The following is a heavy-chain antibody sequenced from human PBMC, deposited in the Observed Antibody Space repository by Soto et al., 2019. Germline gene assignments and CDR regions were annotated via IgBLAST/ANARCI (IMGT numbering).Heavy chain of an antibody. D-gene: IGHD2-2*02. CDR1: GGSISSGDYY. Sequence: QVQLQESGPGLVKPSQTLSLTCTVSGGSISSGDYYWSWIRQPPGKGLEWIGYIYYSGSTYYNPSLKSRVTISVDTSKNQFSLKLSAVTAADTAVYYCAREDCSSTSCYINWYFDLWGRGTLVTVSS. J-gene: IGHJ2*01. V-gene: IGHV4-30-4*01. CDR2: IYYSGST. CDR3: AREDCSSTSCYINWYFDL.